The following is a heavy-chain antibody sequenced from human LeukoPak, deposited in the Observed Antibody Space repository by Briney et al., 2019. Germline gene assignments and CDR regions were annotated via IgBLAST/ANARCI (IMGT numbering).Heavy chain of an antibody. CDR2: ISWNSDTI. J-gene: IGHJ4*02. Sequence: GGSLRLSCAASGFTFSDYYMSWIRQAPGKGLEWVSGISWNSDTIGYADSVKGRFTISRDNAKNSLYLQMNSLRAEDMALYYCAKSGSYSSPYYFDYWGQGTLVTVSS. CDR1: GFTFSDYY. CDR3: AKSGSYSSPYYFDY. V-gene: IGHV3-9*03. D-gene: IGHD3-10*01.